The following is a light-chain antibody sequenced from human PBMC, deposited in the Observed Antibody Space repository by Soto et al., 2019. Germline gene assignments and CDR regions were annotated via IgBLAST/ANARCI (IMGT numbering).Light chain of an antibody. Sequence: EIVLTQSPGTLSLSPGERATLSCRASQSVSSSYLAWYQQKPSQAPRLLIYGASSRATGIPDRFSGSGSGTDFTLTISRLEPEDFAVYYCQQYGSSLPWTFGQGTKVEIK. CDR2: GAS. J-gene: IGKJ1*01. CDR3: QQYGSSLPWT. V-gene: IGKV3-20*01. CDR1: QSVSSSY.